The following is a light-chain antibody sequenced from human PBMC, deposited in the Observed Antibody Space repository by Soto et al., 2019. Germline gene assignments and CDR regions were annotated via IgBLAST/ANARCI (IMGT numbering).Light chain of an antibody. CDR3: QQYNDWPPKRT. CDR1: QSITTN. V-gene: IGKV3-15*01. Sequence: EEVMTQSPVTLSVSPGERAALSCRASQSITTNLAWYQQKPGQAPRLLIYGASTRATGVPARFSGSGSGTQFTLTINSLQSEDFAVYYCQQYNDWPPKRTFGQGTKVDIK. CDR2: GAS. J-gene: IGKJ1*01.